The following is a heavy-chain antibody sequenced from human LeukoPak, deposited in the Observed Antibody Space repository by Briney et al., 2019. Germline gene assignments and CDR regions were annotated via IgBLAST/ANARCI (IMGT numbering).Heavy chain of an antibody. CDR3: ARARKTYYYDSSGYKFDY. CDR2: INHSGST. D-gene: IGHD3-22*01. Sequence: SETLSLTCAVYGGSSSGYYWSWIRQPPGKGLEWIGEINHSGSTNYNPSLKSRVTISVDTSKNQFSLKLSSVTAADTAVYYCARARKTYYYDSSGYKFDYWGQGTLVTVSS. V-gene: IGHV4-34*01. J-gene: IGHJ4*02. CDR1: GGSSSGYY.